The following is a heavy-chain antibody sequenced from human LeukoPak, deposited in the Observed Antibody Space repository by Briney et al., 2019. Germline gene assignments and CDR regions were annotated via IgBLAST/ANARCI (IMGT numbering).Heavy chain of an antibody. CDR3: TRLKGCSSTSCSTTTYYYYMDV. V-gene: IGHV3-30-3*01. CDR2: ISYDGSNK. Sequence: GSLRLSCAASGFTFSSYAMHWVRQAPGKGLEWVAVISYDGSNKYYADSVKGRFTISRDNSKNTLYLQMNSLKTEDTAVYYCTRLKGCSSTSCSTTTYYYYMDVWGKGTTVTVSS. J-gene: IGHJ6*03. CDR1: GFTFSSYA. D-gene: IGHD2-2*01.